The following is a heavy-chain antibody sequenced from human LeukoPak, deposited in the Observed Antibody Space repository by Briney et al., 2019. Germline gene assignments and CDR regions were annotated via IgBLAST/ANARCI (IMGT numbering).Heavy chain of an antibody. D-gene: IGHD3-22*01. J-gene: IGHJ3*02. CDR3: ARDSRRITMIVVVIPYAFDI. CDR2: IIPIFGTA. CDR1: GGTFSSYA. V-gene: IGHV1-69*05. Sequence: SVKVSCKASGGTFSSYAISWVRQAPGQGLEWMGGIIPIFGTANYAQKFQGRDTITTDESTSTAYMELSSLRSEDTAVYYCARDSRRITMIVVVIPYAFDIWGQGTMVTVSS.